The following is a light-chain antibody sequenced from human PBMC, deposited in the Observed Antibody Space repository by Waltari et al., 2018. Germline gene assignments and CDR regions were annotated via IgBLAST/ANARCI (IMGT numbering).Light chain of an antibody. V-gene: IGKV2-28*01. CDR1: QSLLHSNGYNY. CDR2: LGS. Sequence: DIVVTQSPLSLPVTPGEPASISCRSSQSLLHSNGYNYLDWYLQKPGQSPQLLIYLGSNWASGVPDRFSGSGSGTDFTLKISRVEAEDVGVYYCMQALQTPAFGQGTKVEIK. CDR3: MQALQTPA. J-gene: IGKJ1*01.